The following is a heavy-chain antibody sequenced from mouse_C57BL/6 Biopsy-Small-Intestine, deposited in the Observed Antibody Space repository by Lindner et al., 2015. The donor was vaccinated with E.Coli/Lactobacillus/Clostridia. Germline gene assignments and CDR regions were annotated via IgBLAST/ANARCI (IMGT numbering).Heavy chain of an antibody. D-gene: IGHD2-13*01. Sequence: SVKVSCKASGYAFTSYYMHWVRQAPGQGLEWMGIINPSGGSTSYAQKFQGRVTMTRGTSTSTVYMELSSLSSEDTAVYYCAREKDTVTTYFDYWGQGTLVTVSS. CDR3: AREKDTVTTYFDY. CDR1: GYAFTSYY. J-gene: IGHJ2*01. CDR2: INPSGGST. V-gene: IGHV1-64*01.